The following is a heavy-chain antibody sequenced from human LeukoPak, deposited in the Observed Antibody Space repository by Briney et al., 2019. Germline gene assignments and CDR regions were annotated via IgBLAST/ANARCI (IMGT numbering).Heavy chain of an antibody. CDR1: GYTFTSYA. V-gene: IGHV7-4-1*02. J-gene: IGHJ4*02. D-gene: IGHD3-16*01. CDR3: ARQGDYLGY. CDR2: INTNTGNP. Sequence: ASVKVSCKASGYTFTSYAMNWVRQAPGQGLEWMGWINTNTGNPTYAQGFTGRFVFSLGTSVSTAYLQWSSLTASDTAMYYCARQGDYLGYWGQGTLVTVSS.